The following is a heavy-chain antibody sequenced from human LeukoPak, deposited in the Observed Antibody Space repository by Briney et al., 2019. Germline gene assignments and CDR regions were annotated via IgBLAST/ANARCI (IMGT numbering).Heavy chain of an antibody. CDR1: GFTFSSYW. V-gene: IGHV3-21*01. D-gene: IGHD5-12*01. J-gene: IGHJ4*02. Sequence: GGSLRLSCAASGFTFSSYWMNWVRQAPGKGLEWVSSISSSSSYIYYADSVKGRFTISRDNAKNSLYLQMNSLRAEDTAVYYCARDLRVYYSGYGGYFDYWGQGTLVTVSS. CDR3: ARDLRVYYSGYGGYFDY. CDR2: ISSSSSYI.